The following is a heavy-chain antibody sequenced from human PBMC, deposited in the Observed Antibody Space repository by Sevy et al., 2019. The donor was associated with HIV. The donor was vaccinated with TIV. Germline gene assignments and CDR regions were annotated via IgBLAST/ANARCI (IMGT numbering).Heavy chain of an antibody. CDR1: GFTFSSYA. V-gene: IGHV3-23*01. D-gene: IGHD4-17*01. Sequence: GGSLRLSCAASGFTFSSYAMSWVRQAPGKGLEWVSAISGSGGSTDYADSVKGRFTISRDNSKNTLYLQMNSLRAEDTAVYYSAKDDYGDYFFLWYWGQGTLVTVSS. CDR3: AKDDYGDYFFLWY. CDR2: ISGSGGST. J-gene: IGHJ4*02.